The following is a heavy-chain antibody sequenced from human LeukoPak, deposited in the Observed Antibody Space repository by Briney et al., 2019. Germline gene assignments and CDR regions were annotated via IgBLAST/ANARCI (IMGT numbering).Heavy chain of an antibody. J-gene: IGHJ4*02. Sequence: SETLSLTCTVSGGSISTSSYYWGWVRQPPGKGLEWIGSIYYSGSTYYNSSLKSRVTISVDTSKNQFSLKLRSVTAADTAVYYCARVGSSSSWTGYYFDYWGQGTLVTVSS. CDR2: IYYSGST. D-gene: IGHD6-13*01. V-gene: IGHV4-39*07. CDR3: ARVGSSSSWTGYYFDY. CDR1: GGSISTSSYY.